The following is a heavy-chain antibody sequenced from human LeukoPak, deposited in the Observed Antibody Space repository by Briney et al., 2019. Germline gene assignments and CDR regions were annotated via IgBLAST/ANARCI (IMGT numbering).Heavy chain of an antibody. Sequence: ASVKVSCKASGYTFTNYGISWVRQAPGQGLEWMEWISAYNGNTNYAQKLQGRVTMTTDTSTGTAYMELRSLRSDDTAVYYCARDGALGDGYKIDYWGQGTLVTVSS. CDR3: ARDGALGDGYKIDY. V-gene: IGHV1-18*01. CDR1: GYTFTNYG. D-gene: IGHD5-24*01. J-gene: IGHJ4*02. CDR2: ISAYNGNT.